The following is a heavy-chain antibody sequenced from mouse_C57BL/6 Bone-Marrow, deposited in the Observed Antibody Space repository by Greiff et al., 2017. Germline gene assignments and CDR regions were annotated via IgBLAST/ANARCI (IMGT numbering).Heavy chain of an antibody. D-gene: IGHD1-1*01. CDR3: ARGVVNYCGGSYWYFDV. CDR2: IYPGSGST. V-gene: IGHV1-55*01. Sequence: VQLQQPGAELVKPGASVKMSCKASGYTFTSYWITWVKQRPGQGLEWIGDIYPGSGSTNYNEKFKSKATLTVDTSSSTAYMQLSSLTSEDSAVYYGARGVVNYCGGSYWYFDVWGTGTTVTVSS. CDR1: GYTFTSYW. J-gene: IGHJ1*03.